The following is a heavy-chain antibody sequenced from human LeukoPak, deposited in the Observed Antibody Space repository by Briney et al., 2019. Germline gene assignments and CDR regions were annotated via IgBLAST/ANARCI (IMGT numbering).Heavy chain of an antibody. D-gene: IGHD3-9*01. V-gene: IGHV3-30*02. J-gene: IGHJ6*03. Sequence: GGSLRLSCAASGFIFSSYGMHWVRQAPGKGLEWAAFIRYDGSNKYYADSVKGRFTISRDNSKNTLYLQMNSLRAEDTAVYYCAKGVKVPLLRYFSYYMDVWGKGTTVTISS. CDR1: GFIFSSYG. CDR3: AKGVKVPLLRYFSYYMDV. CDR2: IRYDGSNK.